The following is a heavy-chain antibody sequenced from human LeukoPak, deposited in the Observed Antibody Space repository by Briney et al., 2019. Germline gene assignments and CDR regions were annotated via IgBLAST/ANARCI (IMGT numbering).Heavy chain of an antibody. CDR3: ARWLSSGWFDY. J-gene: IGHJ4*02. V-gene: IGHV3-7*01. CDR1: GFTFSSYW. D-gene: IGHD6-19*01. CDR2: IKQDGSEK. Sequence: GGSLRLSCAVSGFTFSSYWMSWVRQAPGKGLEWVANIKQDGSEKYYVDSVKGRFTISRDNAKNSLYLQMNSLRAEDTAVYYCARWLSSGWFDYWGQGTLVTVSS.